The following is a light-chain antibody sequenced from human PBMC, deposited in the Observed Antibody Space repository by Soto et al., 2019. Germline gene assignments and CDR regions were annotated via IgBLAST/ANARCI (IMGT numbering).Light chain of an antibody. V-gene: IGKV1-5*01. CDR2: HAS. CDR1: QSISNW. CDR3: QQYNNWPRT. J-gene: IGKJ1*01. Sequence: DIQMTQSPSTLPASVGYRVTITCLPSQSISNWLSWYQQKPGTAPKVLIYHASNLQSGVPSRFSGSGSGTEFTLTISRLQFEDFAVYSCQQYNNWPRTFGQGTKVDIK.